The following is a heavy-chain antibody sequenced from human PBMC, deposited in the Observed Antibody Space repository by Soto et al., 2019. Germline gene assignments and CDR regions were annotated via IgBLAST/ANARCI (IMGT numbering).Heavy chain of an antibody. Sequence: ASVKVSCKASGYTFTSYYMHWVRQAPGQGLEWMGIINPSGGSTSYAQKFQGRVTMTRDTSTSTVYMELSSLRSEDTAVYYCAYSSGYYMDPYYYYYMDVWGKGTTVTVSS. J-gene: IGHJ6*03. CDR1: GYTFTSYY. CDR2: INPSGGST. V-gene: IGHV1-46*03. D-gene: IGHD3-3*01. CDR3: AYSSGYYMDPYYYYYMDV.